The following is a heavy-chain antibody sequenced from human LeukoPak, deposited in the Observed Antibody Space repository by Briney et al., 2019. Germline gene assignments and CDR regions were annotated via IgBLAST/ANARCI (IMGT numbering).Heavy chain of an antibody. CDR3: ARDPVGAKFYYYYGMDV. Sequence: SQTLSLTCTVSGGSISSGSYYWSWIRQPAGKGLEWIGRIYTSGSINYNPSLKSRVTISVDTSKNQFSLKLSSVTAADTAVYYCARDPVGAKFYYYYGMDVWGQGTTVTVSS. D-gene: IGHD1-26*01. CDR2: IYTSGSI. J-gene: IGHJ6*02. CDR1: GGSISSGSYY. V-gene: IGHV4-61*02.